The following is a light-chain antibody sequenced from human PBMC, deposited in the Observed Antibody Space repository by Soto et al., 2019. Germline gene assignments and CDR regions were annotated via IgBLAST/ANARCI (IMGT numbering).Light chain of an antibody. Sequence: DIQMTQSPSTLSASVGDRVTITCRASQSLIDWLDWYQQKPGKAPKLLIYYASSLESGVPSRFRGSGSGTEYTLTIRSLQPDDFATYYCQQYNSYPYTFGQGTKLEIK. V-gene: IGKV1-5*01. J-gene: IGKJ2*01. CDR2: YAS. CDR1: QSLIDW. CDR3: QQYNSYPYT.